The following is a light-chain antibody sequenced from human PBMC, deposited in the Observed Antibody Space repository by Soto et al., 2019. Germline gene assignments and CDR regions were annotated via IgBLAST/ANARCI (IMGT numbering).Light chain of an antibody. V-gene: IGLV2-8*01. CDR1: SSDVGGYNC. Sequence: QSALTQPPSASGSPGQSITITCTGTSSDVGGYNCVSWYQQHPGKAPKLMIYEVSNRPSGVTDRFSGSKSGNPAFLTDSGLQAEEADYYYCSSSAGSTHWVFGTGTKVTVL. CDR3: SSSAGSTHWV. CDR2: EVS. J-gene: IGLJ1*01.